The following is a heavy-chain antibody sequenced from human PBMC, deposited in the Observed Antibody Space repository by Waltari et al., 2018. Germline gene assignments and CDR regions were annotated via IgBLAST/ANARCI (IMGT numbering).Heavy chain of an antibody. V-gene: IGHV5-51*01. D-gene: IGHD1-26*01. J-gene: IGHJ4*02. Sequence: EVQLVQSGAEVKKPGESLKISCKGSGYSFTSYWIGWVRQMPGKGLEWMGIIYPVDSDTRYSPAFQGQVTISADKSIRTAYLQWSSLKASDTAMYYCARHAPFSGSYWYYFDYWGQGTLVTVSS. CDR2: IYPVDSDT. CDR3: ARHAPFSGSYWYYFDY. CDR1: GYSFTSYW.